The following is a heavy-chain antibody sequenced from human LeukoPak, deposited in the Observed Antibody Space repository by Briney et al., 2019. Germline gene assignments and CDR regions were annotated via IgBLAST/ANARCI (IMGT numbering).Heavy chain of an antibody. V-gene: IGHV3-66*01. CDR3: ARGPATIFGGLYYYYYMDV. D-gene: IGHD3-3*01. J-gene: IGHJ6*03. CDR2: IYSGGST. Sequence: GGSLRLSCAASGFTVSSNYMSWVRQAPGKGLEWVSVIYSGGSTYYADSVKGRFTISRDDSKNTLYLQMNSLRAEDTAVYYCARGPATIFGGLYYYYYMDVWGKGTTVTVSS. CDR1: GFTVSSNY.